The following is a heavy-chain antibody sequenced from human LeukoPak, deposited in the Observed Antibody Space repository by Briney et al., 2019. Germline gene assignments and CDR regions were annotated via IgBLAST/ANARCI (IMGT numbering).Heavy chain of an antibody. CDR2: VSGSGGAT. Sequence: GGSLRLSCAASGLTFSSFAMRWVRQAPGKGLEWVSSVSGSGGATYYADSVKGRFTISRDNSKNTLFLQMSSLRVEDTAIYYSAKEGTYYDSSGYYTHWGQGTLVAVSS. CDR3: AKEGTYYDSSGYYTH. D-gene: IGHD3-22*01. J-gene: IGHJ4*02. CDR1: GLTFSSFA. V-gene: IGHV3-23*01.